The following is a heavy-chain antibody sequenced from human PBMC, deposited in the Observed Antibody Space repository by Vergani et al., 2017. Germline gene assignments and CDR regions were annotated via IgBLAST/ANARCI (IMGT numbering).Heavy chain of an antibody. CDR3: ARDFLTKVTTLDYYYMGV. Sequence: QVQLVESGGGEVQPGRSLRLSCSAAGFPFSDYGVHWVRQAPGKGLEWVSFISYDGNKKKYADSVKGRFTISRDNSKNTLYLEMNALRAEDTAVYYCARDFLTKVTTLDYYYMGVWGKGTTVTVSS. CDR2: ISYDGNKK. J-gene: IGHJ6*03. CDR1: GFPFSDYG. D-gene: IGHD1-1*01. V-gene: IGHV3-30*03.